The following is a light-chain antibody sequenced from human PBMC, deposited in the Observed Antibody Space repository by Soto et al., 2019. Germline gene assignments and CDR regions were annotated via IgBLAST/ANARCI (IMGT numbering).Light chain of an antibody. CDR3: QVWYSSSNQPV. V-gene: IGLV3-21*04. CDR1: NIGSKS. CDR2: YDG. J-gene: IGLJ2*01. Sequence: SYELTQSPSVSVAPGQTARLSCGGNNIGSKSVHWYQQRPGQAPVLVIKYDGDRPSGIPERFSGSNSGNTATLIISRVEAGDEADYYCQVWYSSSNQPVFGGGTKLTVL.